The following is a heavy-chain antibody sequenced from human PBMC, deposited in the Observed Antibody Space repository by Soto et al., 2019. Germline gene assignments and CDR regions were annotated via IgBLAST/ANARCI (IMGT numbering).Heavy chain of an antibody. Sequence: QVQLQESGPGLVRPSQTLSLTCTVSGDSISSGDYYWSWIRQSPGKGLEWIGYIYYSGSTYYNPSLMSQVTTTIATPKNQSSLKLSSVTAADTAVYYSARAFLRYYSFDYWGQGTLVTVSS. D-gene: IGHD3-9*01. CDR1: GDSISSGDYY. CDR3: ARAFLRYYSFDY. V-gene: IGHV4-30-4*01. CDR2: IYYSGST. J-gene: IGHJ4*02.